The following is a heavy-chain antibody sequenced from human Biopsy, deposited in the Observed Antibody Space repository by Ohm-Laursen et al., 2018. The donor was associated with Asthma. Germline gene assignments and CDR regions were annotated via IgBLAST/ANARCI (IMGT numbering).Heavy chain of an antibody. V-gene: IGHV1-18*01. D-gene: IGHD3-10*01. CDR2: ISVYNGNT. J-gene: IGHJ6*02. Sequence: SVKVSCKTSGYTFNSAGITWVRQAPGQRLEWMGWISVYNGNTKVAQKLQDRVTMITDTSTSTAYMELRSLRSDGTAVYFCARAVDYSHYYGIDVWGQGTTVTVS. CDR3: ARAVDYSHYYGIDV. CDR1: GYTFNSAG.